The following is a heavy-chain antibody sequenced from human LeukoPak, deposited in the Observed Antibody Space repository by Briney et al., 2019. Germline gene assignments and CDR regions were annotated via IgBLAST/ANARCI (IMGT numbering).Heavy chain of an antibody. CDR2: IYYSGST. Sequence: SETLSLTCTVSGGSISSPSYYWGWIRQPPGKGLEWIGSIYYSGSTYYNPSLKTRVTISVDTSKNQFSLKLSSVTAADTAVYYCARGESGWAYYYYYYMDVWGKGTTVTVSS. CDR3: ARGESGWAYYYYYYMDV. D-gene: IGHD6-19*01. J-gene: IGHJ6*03. V-gene: IGHV4-39*01. CDR1: GGSISSPSYY.